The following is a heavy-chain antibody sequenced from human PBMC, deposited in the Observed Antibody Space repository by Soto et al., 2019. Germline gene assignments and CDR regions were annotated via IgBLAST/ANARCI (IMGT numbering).Heavy chain of an antibody. CDR2: ISAYNGKT. CDR3: ARDLAAAGPFDC. V-gene: IGHV1-18*01. D-gene: IGHD6-13*01. CDR1: GYTFTNYA. Sequence: QVQLVQSGAEVKKPGASVKVSCRASGYTFTNYAFSWVRQAPGQGLEWMGWISAYNGKTNYPQKLQGRVTMTTDTSTSTAYMERRSLRSDDTAVYYCARDLAAAGPFDCWGQGTLVTVSS. J-gene: IGHJ4*02.